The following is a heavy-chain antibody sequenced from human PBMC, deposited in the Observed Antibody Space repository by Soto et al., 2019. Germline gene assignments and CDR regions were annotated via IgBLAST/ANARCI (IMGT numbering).Heavy chain of an antibody. CDR3: AREDLWAVAAAPYNWFDP. V-gene: IGHV4-30-4*01. CDR1: GGSISSGDYY. D-gene: IGHD6-13*01. CDR2: ISYSGST. Sequence: PSETLSLTCTVSGGSISSGDYYWSWIRQPPGKGLEWIGYISYSGSTYYNPSLKSRVTISLDTSKNQFSLKLRSVTAADTAVYYCAREDLWAVAAAPYNWFDPWGQGTLVIVSS. J-gene: IGHJ5*02.